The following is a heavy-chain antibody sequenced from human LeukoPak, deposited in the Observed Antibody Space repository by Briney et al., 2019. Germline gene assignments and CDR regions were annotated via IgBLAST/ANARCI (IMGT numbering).Heavy chain of an antibody. J-gene: IGHJ4*02. CDR3: ATDRGWYFDN. CDR2: ISHEGSEK. V-gene: IGHV3-30*03. CDR1: GFTFSSSG. Sequence: GGSLRLSCAASGFTFSSSGMHWVRQGPGTGLGWVAFISHEGSEKYFADSVKGRFTISRDNSKNTLYLQMNSLRDEDTAVFYCATDRGWYFDNWGQGTLVTVAS. D-gene: IGHD1-26*01.